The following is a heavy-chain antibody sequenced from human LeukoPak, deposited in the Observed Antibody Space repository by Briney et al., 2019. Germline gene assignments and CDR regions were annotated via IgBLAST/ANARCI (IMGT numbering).Heavy chain of an antibody. CDR3: ARAGRFGEHKRENDAFDI. J-gene: IGHJ3*02. CDR1: GGSISSSNW. D-gene: IGHD3-10*01. CDR2: IYHSGST. Sequence: SGTLSLTCAVSGGSISSSNWWSWVRQPPGKGLEWIGEIYHSGSTNYNPSLKGRVTISVDKSKNQFSLKLSSVTAADTAVYYCARAGRFGEHKRENDAFDIWGQGTMVTVSS. V-gene: IGHV4-4*02.